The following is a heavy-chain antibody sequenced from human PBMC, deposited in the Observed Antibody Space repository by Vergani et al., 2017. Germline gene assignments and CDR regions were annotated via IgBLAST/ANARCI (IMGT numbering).Heavy chain of an antibody. CDR1: GGTFSSYA. J-gene: IGHJ6*02. CDR2: IIPIFGTA. Sequence: QVQLVQSGAEVKKPGSSVKVSCKASGGTFSSYAISWVRQAPGQGLEWMGRIIPIFGTANYAQKFQGRVTITADESTSTAYMELSSLRSEDTAVYYCARDQRAMVTGYYHYYGMDVWGQGTTVTVSS. CDR3: ARDQRAMVTGYYHYYGMDV. V-gene: IGHV1-69*13. D-gene: IGHD5-18*01.